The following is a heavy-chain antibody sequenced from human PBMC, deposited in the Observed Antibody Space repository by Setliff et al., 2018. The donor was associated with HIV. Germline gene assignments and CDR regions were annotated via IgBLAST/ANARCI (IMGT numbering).Heavy chain of an antibody. Sequence: SETLSLTCTVSGASVSSHSWSWIRQSPGRGLEWIGSFYVSGNTHYNPSLKSRVSFPIDTSKNQFSLRLGSLTAADTAIFYCARPIVRGLEAFDIWGQGTLVTVSS. J-gene: IGHJ3*02. V-gene: IGHV4-59*02. CDR1: GASVSSHS. CDR3: ARPIVRGLEAFDI. D-gene: IGHD3-10*01. CDR2: FYVSGNT.